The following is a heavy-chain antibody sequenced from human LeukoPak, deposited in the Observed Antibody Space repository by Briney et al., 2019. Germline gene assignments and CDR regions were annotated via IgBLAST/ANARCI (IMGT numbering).Heavy chain of an antibody. D-gene: IGHD4-17*01. Sequence: ASVKVSCKASGYTFTGYYMHWVRQAPGQGLEWMGWINPNSGGTNYAQNFQGRVTMTRDTSISTAYMELSRLRSDDTALYYCARDGAYTVYDYGDENWFDPWGQGTLVTVSS. CDR2: INPNSGGT. J-gene: IGHJ5*02. CDR1: GYTFTGYY. CDR3: ARDGAYTVYDYGDENWFDP. V-gene: IGHV1-2*02.